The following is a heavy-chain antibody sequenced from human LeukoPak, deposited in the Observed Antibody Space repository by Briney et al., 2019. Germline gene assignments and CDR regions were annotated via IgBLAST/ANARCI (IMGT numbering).Heavy chain of an antibody. CDR2: IIIKNGNT. CDR3: ATTSHPEYSGSYWRQGGTFDI. J-gene: IGHJ3*02. D-gene: IGHD1-26*01. V-gene: IGHV1-18*01. Sequence: ASVKVSCKASGYTFNNYVINWVRQAPGQGLEWLGLIIIKNGNTKSAQKVQDRVTMTTDTSTSTGYMELRSLRSDDTAVYYCATTSHPEYSGSYWRQGGTFDIWGQGTMVTVSS. CDR1: GYTFNNYV.